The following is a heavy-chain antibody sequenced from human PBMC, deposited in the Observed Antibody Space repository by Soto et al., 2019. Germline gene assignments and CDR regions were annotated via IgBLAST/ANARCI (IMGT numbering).Heavy chain of an antibody. CDR2: IIPILGIA. CDR3: ARKSWIYCSGGSCYSRYAFDI. D-gene: IGHD2-15*01. V-gene: IGHV1-69*02. J-gene: IGHJ3*02. Sequence: ASVKVSCKASGGTFSSYTISWVRQAPGQGLEWMGRIIPILGIANYAQKFQGRVTITADKSTSTAYMELSSLRSEDTAVYYCARKSWIYCSGGSCYSRYAFDIWGQGTMVTVSS. CDR1: GGTFSSYT.